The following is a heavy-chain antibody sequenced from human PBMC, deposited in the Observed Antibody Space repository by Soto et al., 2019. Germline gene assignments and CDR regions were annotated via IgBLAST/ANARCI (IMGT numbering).Heavy chain of an antibody. CDR2: IYHSGST. V-gene: IGHV4-31*03. CDR1: GDSMSSGGYY. D-gene: IGHD5-12*01. Sequence: SETLSLTCSVSGDSMSSGGYYWSWIRQQPGKGLEWIGYIYHSGSTYYNPSLKSRVSISVDTSKSQFSLRLTSVTAADTAVYYCARTGYSDYDFGYWGQGTQVTVYS. J-gene: IGHJ4*02. CDR3: ARTGYSDYDFGY.